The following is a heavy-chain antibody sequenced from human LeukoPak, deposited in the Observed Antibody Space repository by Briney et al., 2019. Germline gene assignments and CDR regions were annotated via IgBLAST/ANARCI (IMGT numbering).Heavy chain of an antibody. CDR3: ARAMGIAVAGTLGGY. Sequence: PSETLSLTCTVSGGSISSYYWSWIRQPPGKGLEWIGYIYYSGSTNYNPSLKSRVTISVDTSKNQFSLKLSSVTAADTAVYYCARAMGIAVAGTLGGYWGQGTLVTVSS. V-gene: IGHV4-59*01. D-gene: IGHD6-19*01. J-gene: IGHJ4*02. CDR1: GGSISSYY. CDR2: IYYSGST.